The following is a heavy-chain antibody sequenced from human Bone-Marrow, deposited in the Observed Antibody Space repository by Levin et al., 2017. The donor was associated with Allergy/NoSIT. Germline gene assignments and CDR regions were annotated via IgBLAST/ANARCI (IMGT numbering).Heavy chain of an antibody. J-gene: IGHJ4*02. CDR1: GFTFSSYS. V-gene: IGHV3-21*01. Sequence: GESLKISCAASGFTFSSYSMNWVRQAPGKGLEWVSSISSSSSYIYYADSVKGRFTISRDNAKNSLYLQMNSLRAEDTAVYYCARDGYYDSSGSLDYWGQGTLVTVSS. D-gene: IGHD3-22*01. CDR3: ARDGYYDSSGSLDY. CDR2: ISSSSSYI.